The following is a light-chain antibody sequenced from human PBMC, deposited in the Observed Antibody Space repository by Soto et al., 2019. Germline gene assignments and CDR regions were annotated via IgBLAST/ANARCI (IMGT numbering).Light chain of an antibody. J-gene: IGKJ2*01. V-gene: IGKV2-30*01. CDR1: QSLMYRDGNTY. CDR2: KVY. Sequence: AVMTQSPLSLPVTLVQSASIACESSQSLMYRDGNTYLNWFHQRPGQSTRRLIYKVYNRDSGVPHRFSGSGSGTDFTLEISGVEAEDVGVYYCMQATHWPYTFGQGTKLEIK. CDR3: MQATHWPYT.